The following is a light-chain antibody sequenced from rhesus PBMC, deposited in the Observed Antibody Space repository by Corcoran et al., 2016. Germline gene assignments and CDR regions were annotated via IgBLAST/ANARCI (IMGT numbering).Light chain of an antibody. V-gene: IGKV1-33*02. Sequence: DIQMSQSPSSLSASVGDKVTITCRASQDISNALAWYQQKPGKVPNLLIYAASRLESGVQSRFSGSRSGTDFTRTLSSLQPDDFATYCCPQGYSTPFTFGPETKLDIE. CDR3: PQGYSTPFT. CDR2: AAS. CDR1: QDISNA. J-gene: IGKJ3*01.